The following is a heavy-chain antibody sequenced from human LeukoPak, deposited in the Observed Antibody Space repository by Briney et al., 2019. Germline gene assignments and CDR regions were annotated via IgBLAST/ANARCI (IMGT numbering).Heavy chain of an antibody. D-gene: IGHD2-21*02. CDR1: GFTLSSYA. CDR3: AKDGVEYCGGDCPFDY. V-gene: IGHV3-23*01. J-gene: IGHJ4*02. CDR2: ISGSGGST. Sequence: QSGGSLRLSCAASGFTLSSYAMSWVRQAPGKGLEWVSAISGSGGSTYYADSVKGRFTISRDNSKNTLYLQMNSLRAEDTAVYYCAKDGVEYCGGDCPFDYWGQGTLVTVSS.